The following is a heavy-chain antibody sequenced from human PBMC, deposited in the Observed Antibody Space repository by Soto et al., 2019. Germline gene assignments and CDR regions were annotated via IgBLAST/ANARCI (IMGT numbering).Heavy chain of an antibody. Sequence: SVKVSCKASGGTFSSYAISWVRQAPGQGLEWMGGIIPIFGTANYAQKFQGRVTITADESTSTAYMELSSLRSEDTAVYYCACGLVNHVYYYYYYGMDVWGQGTTVTVSS. D-gene: IGHD3-9*01. V-gene: IGHV1-69*13. J-gene: IGHJ6*02. CDR2: IIPIFGTA. CDR1: GGTFSSYA. CDR3: ACGLVNHVYYYYYYGMDV.